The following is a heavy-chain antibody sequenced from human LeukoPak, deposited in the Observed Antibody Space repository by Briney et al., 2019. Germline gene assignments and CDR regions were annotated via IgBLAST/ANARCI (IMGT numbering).Heavy chain of an antibody. Sequence: GRSRRLSCIAFGFTFGDHARSWVRQAPGKGLEWVGFIRSKAYGATTEYAASVKGRFTISREDSISIAYLQMNSLKTEDTAVYYCTRGPIQLWRYSGMDVWGQGTTVIVSS. V-gene: IGHV3-49*04. D-gene: IGHD5-18*01. J-gene: IGHJ6*02. CDR2: IRSKAYGATT. CDR1: GFTFGDHA. CDR3: TRGPIQLWRYSGMDV.